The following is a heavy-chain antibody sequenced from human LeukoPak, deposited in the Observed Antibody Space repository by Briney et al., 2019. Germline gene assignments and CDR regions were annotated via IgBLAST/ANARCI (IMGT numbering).Heavy chain of an antibody. CDR1: GFTFSSYA. J-gene: IGHJ3*02. Sequence: GGSLRLSCAASGFTFSSYAMSWVRQAPGKGLEGVSAISGSGGSTYYADSVKGGLTISRDNSKKTLYMQMNRLRAEDTAVYYCADIVVVPAAHRSDAFDIWGQGTMVTVSS. D-gene: IGHD2-2*01. CDR3: ADIVVVPAAHRSDAFDI. V-gene: IGHV3-23*01. CDR2: ISGSGGST.